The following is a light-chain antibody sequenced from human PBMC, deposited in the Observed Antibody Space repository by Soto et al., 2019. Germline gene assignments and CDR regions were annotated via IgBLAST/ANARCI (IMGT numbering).Light chain of an antibody. Sequence: IQMTQSPSSLSASVGDRVTITCRASQGIRNELGWYQQKTGKAPKLLIHSASALPSGVPSRFSGSGSGTDFTLTISRLEPEDFAVYYCQQYTTSSWTFGQGTKVDIK. J-gene: IGKJ1*01. CDR2: SAS. V-gene: IGKV1-17*01. CDR3: QQYTTSSWT. CDR1: QGIRNE.